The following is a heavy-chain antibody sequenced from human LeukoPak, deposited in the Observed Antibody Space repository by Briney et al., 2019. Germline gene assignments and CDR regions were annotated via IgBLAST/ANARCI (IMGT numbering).Heavy chain of an antibody. CDR1: GFTFSSYW. V-gene: IGHV3-7*01. Sequence: GGSLRLSCAASGFTFSSYWMSWVRQAPGKGLEWVANIKQDGSEKYYVDSVKGRFTISRDNARNSLYLQTNSLRAEDAAVYYCASHGYSSGWYYFDYWGQGTLVTVSS. D-gene: IGHD6-19*01. CDR2: IKQDGSEK. J-gene: IGHJ4*02. CDR3: ASHGYSSGWYYFDY.